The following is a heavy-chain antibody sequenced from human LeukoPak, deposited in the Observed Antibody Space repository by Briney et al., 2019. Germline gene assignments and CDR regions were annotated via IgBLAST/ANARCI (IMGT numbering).Heavy chain of an antibody. D-gene: IGHD3-10*01. CDR3: ARRKRGPFDY. CDR1: GFTLRSNA. CDR2: FSGSGGST. J-gene: IGHJ4*02. Sequence: PGGSLRPSWSAPGFTLRSNAMSWARQPPGKGLKWVQAFSGSGGSTYYADSVKGRFTISRDNSKSTRYLQMNSLRAEDTAVYYCARRKRGPFDYWGQGTLVTVSS. V-gene: IGHV3-23*01.